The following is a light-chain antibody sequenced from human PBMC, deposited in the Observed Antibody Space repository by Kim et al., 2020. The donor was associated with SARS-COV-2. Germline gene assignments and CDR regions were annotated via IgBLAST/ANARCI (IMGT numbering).Light chain of an antibody. CDR2: DAS. V-gene: IGKV3-11*01. J-gene: IGKJ5*01. CDR3: QQRSKGGFT. CDR1: TGVVTN. Sequence: LTPWKKTTLSFRAITGVVTNLAWYQQKPGRAPSLPIYDASNRATGIPARFSGSGSGTDFTLTISSLGPEDFAVYYCQQRSKGGFTFGQGTRLEIK.